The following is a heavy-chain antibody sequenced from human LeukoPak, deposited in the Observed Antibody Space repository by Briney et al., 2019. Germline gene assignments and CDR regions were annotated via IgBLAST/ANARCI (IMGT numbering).Heavy chain of an antibody. CDR1: GGSISSSSYY. CDR2: IYYSGST. CDR3: ARLGYCSGGNCFRYYFDY. D-gene: IGHD2-15*01. V-gene: IGHV4-39*01. J-gene: IGHJ4*02. Sequence: SETLSLTCTVSGGSISSSSYYWGWIRKPPGRELEWIGSIYYSGSTYYNPSLKSRVTISVDKNQFSLKLSSVTAADTAVYYCARLGYCSGGNCFRYYFDYWGQGILVTVSS.